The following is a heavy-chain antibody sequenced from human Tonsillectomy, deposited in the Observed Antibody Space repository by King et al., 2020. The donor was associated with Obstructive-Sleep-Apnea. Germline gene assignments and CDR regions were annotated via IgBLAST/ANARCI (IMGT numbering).Heavy chain of an antibody. Sequence: VQLVESGGGVVQPGRSLRLSCAASGFTFSSYGMHWVRQAPGKGLEWVAVISYDGSNKYYADSVKGRFTISRENSKNTLYLQMNSLRAEDTAVYYCSKGLTGDQGYWGQGTLVTVSS. D-gene: IGHD7-27*01. V-gene: IGHV3-30*18. CDR3: SKGLTGDQGY. J-gene: IGHJ4*02. CDR1: GFTFSSYG. CDR2: ISYDGSNK.